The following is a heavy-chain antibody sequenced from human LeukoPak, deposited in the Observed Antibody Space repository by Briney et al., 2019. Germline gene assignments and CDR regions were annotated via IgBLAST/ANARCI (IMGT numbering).Heavy chain of an antibody. Sequence: GGSLRLSCVASGFPFSSYWMTWVRQAPGKGLEWVANIRQDGSKKSYVDSVEGRFTISRDNAKNSLYLQMNSLRAEDTAIYYCTRVGYIDEGIDYWGQGTLVTVSS. D-gene: IGHD5-24*01. V-gene: IGHV3-7*04. CDR3: TRVGYIDEGIDY. CDR1: GFPFSSYW. CDR2: IRQDGSKK. J-gene: IGHJ4*02.